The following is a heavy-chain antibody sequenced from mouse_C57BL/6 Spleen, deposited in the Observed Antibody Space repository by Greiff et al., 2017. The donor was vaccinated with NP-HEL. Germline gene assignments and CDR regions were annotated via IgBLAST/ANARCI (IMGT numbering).Heavy chain of an antibody. CDR3: ARAPIYYDYPWFAY. CDR2: ISDGGSYT. J-gene: IGHJ3*01. Sequence: EVKLVESGGGLVKPGGSLKLSCAASGFTFSSYAMSWVRQTPEKRLEWVATISDGGSYTYSPDNVKGRFTISRDNAKNNLYLQMSHLKSEDTAMYYCARAPIYYDYPWFAYWGQGTLVTVSA. V-gene: IGHV5-4*03. CDR1: GFTFSSYA. D-gene: IGHD2-4*01.